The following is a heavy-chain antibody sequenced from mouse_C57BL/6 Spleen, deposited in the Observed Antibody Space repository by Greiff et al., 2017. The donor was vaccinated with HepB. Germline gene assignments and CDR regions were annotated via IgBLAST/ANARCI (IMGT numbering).Heavy chain of an antibody. D-gene: IGHD2-2*01. CDR3: TRGAIYYGYDNDFDY. CDR2: ILPGSGST. CDR1: GYTFTGYW. V-gene: IGHV1-9*01. J-gene: IGHJ2*01. Sequence: QVQLKESGAELMKPGASVKLSCKATGYTFTGYWIEWVKQRPGHGLEWIGEILPGSGSTNYNEKFKGKATFTADTSSNTAYMQLSSLTTEDSAIYYCTRGAIYYGYDNDFDYWGQGTTLTVSS.